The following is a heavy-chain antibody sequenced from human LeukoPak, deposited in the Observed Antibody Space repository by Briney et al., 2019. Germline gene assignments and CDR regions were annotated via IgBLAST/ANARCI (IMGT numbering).Heavy chain of an antibody. V-gene: IGHV3-30*18. Sequence: PGGSLRLSCAASGFTFSSYGMHWVRQAPGKGLEWVAVISYDGSNKYYADSVKGRFTISRDNSKNTLYLQMNSLRAEDTAVYYCAKGGDIVVVPAALRGSYFDYWGQGTLVTVSS. CDR3: AKGGDIVVVPAALRGSYFDY. D-gene: IGHD2-2*02. CDR1: GFTFSSYG. CDR2: ISYDGSNK. J-gene: IGHJ4*02.